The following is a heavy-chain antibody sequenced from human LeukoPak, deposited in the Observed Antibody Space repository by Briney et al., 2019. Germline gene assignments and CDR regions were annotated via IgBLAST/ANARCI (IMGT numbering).Heavy chain of an antibody. Sequence: SETLSLTCGVSGGSISQINYWTRVRQPPGKGLEWIGEFNLQGSTNYNPSLMGRVAISVDKSENHVALQLTSVTAADTAVYYCAREGGPYRPLDYSGQGTLVTVSS. CDR2: FNLQGST. V-gene: IGHV4-4*02. J-gene: IGHJ4*02. CDR1: GGSISQINY. CDR3: AREGGPYRPLDY.